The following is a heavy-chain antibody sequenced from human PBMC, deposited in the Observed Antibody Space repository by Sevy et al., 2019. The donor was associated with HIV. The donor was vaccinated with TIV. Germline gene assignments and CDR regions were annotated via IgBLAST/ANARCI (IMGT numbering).Heavy chain of an antibody. Sequence: GGSLRLSCVVSGYSFSSYAISWVRQAPGKGLEWVSTINGRGGSTYYADSVKGRFTISRDNPKNTLSLQMINLRVDDTAIYYCARSSPRIAAAASGFYDNWGQGTLVTVSS. J-gene: IGHJ4*02. V-gene: IGHV3-23*01. CDR3: ARSSPRIAAAASGFYDN. CDR2: INGRGGST. CDR1: GYSFSSYA. D-gene: IGHD6-13*01.